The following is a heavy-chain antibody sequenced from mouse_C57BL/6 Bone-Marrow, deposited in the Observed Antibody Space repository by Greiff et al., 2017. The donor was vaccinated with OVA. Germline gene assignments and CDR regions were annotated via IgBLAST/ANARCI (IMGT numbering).Heavy chain of an antibody. J-gene: IGHJ4*01. Sequence: QVQLQQSGAELVRPGASVTLSCKASGYTFTDYEMHWVKQTPVHGLEWIGAIDPETGGTAYNQKFKGKAILTADKSSSTAYMELRSLTSEDSAVYYGTRGGLRRRYYAMDYWGQGTSVTVAS. V-gene: IGHV1-15*01. CDR2: IDPETGGT. CDR3: TRGGLRRRYYAMDY. CDR1: GYTFTDYE. D-gene: IGHD2-4*01.